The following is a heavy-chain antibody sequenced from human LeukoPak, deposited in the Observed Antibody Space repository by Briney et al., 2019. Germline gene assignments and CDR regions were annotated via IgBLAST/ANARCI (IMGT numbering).Heavy chain of an antibody. D-gene: IGHD2-2*03. CDR2: IKEDGSEE. J-gene: IGHJ4*02. CDR1: GFTFRSYW. CDR3: ARVGSKTRAHRY. V-gene: IGHV3-7*01. Sequence: GGSLRLSCAASGFTFRSYWMSWVRQAPGKGLEWVANIKEDGSEEYYVDSVKGRFTISRDNAKNSLYLQMNSLRAEDTAVYYCARVGSKTRAHRYWGQGTLVTVSS.